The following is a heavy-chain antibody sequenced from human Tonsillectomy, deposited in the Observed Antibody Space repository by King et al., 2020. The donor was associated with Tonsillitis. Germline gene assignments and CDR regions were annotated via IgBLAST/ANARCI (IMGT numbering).Heavy chain of an antibody. CDR1: GVSLKFAYQH. J-gene: IGHJ5*02. Sequence: LQLQESGPGLVKPSETLSLTCTVSGVSLKFAYQHWGWIRQPPGKGLEWIATIYFSGSTFYKPSLKGRVTVSLDTSEKNLSLKLNSVTAADTAVYYCARHRGAVGGICDLWGQGTLAT. CDR3: ARHRGAVGGICDL. CDR2: IYFSGST. V-gene: IGHV4-39*01. D-gene: IGHD6-19*01.